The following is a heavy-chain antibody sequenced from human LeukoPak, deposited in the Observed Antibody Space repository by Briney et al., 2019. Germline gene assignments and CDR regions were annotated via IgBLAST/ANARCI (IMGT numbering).Heavy chain of an antibody. J-gene: IGHJ4*02. CDR1: GITFSSYN. CDR2: ISTSSSYI. Sequence: PGGSLRLSCAASGITFSSYNMNWVRQAPGEGLEWVSSISTSSSYIYYADSVKGRFTISRDNAKNSLYLQMNSLRAEDTAVYYCARRYGDYVGSFEYWGQGTQVTVSS. D-gene: IGHD4-17*01. V-gene: IGHV3-21*01. CDR3: ARRYGDYVGSFEY.